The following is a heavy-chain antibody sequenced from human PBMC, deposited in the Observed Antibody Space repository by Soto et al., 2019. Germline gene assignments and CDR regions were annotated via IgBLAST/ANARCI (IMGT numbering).Heavy chain of an antibody. V-gene: IGHV3-23*01. D-gene: IGHD3-10*01. CDR2: IVGSGGRT. J-gene: IGHJ5*02. Sequence: GGSLRLSCVASGFTFSSYAMSWVRQAPGKGLEWVSSIVGSGGRTYYADSVQGRFTISRDNSKNTLYLQMNSLRAEDTAVYYCAREEIERHFYGSRATTGFDTWGQGNLLTISS. CDR1: GFTFSSYA. CDR3: AREEIERHFYGSRATTGFDT.